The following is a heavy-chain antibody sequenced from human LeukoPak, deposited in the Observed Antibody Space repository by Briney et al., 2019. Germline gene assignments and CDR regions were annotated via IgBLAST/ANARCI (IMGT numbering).Heavy chain of an antibody. CDR2: ISGSGAVT. J-gene: IGHJ4*02. Sequence: GGSLRLSCAASGFTVSSNYMSWVRQAPGKGLEWVSAISGSGAVTYYADSVKGRFTISRDNSKSTVYLQMNSLRAEDTAVYYCAKDRVGATLYFDYWGQGTLVTVSS. D-gene: IGHD1-26*01. CDR1: GFTVSSNY. V-gene: IGHV3-23*01. CDR3: AKDRVGATLYFDY.